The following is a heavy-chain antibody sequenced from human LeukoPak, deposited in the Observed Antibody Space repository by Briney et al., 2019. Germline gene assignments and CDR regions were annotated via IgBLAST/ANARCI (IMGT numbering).Heavy chain of an antibody. CDR2: INHRGST. V-gene: IGHV4-34*01. Sequence: SETLSLTCAVYGGSFSGYYWSWIRQPPGKGLEWIGQINHRGSTTYNPSLKSRVTISVDTSKNQFSLKLSSVTAADTAVYYCARRYGSGSSGTFDYWGQGTLVTVSS. CDR3: ARRYGSGSSGTFDY. J-gene: IGHJ4*02. D-gene: IGHD3-10*01. CDR1: GGSFSGYY.